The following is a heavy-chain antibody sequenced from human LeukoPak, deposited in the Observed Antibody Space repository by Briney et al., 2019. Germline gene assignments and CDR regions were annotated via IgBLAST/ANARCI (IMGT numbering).Heavy chain of an antibody. J-gene: IGHJ4*02. CDR2: INHSGST. Sequence: SETLSLTCGVYGGSFSGYYWSWIRQPPGKGLEWIGEINHSGSTNYNPSLKSRVTISVDTSKNQFSLKLSSVTAADTAVYYCARGWRGYDYVDYWGQGTLVTVSS. V-gene: IGHV4-34*01. CDR1: GGSFSGYY. D-gene: IGHD5-12*01. CDR3: ARGWRGYDYVDY.